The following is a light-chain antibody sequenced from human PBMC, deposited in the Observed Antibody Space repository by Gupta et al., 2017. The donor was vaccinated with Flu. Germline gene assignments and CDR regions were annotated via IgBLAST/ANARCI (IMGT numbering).Light chain of an antibody. CDR1: QGVGRK. Sequence: EIVLTQSPTSLSLSPGERATLSCRASQGVGRKLAWYQQRPGQAPRLLIYDASDRAMGIPARFSGSGSVTDFTLTISNLEPEDSAVYYCQKRSNWPYSFGQGTKLEIK. CDR3: QKRSNWPYS. V-gene: IGKV3-11*01. CDR2: DAS. J-gene: IGKJ2*03.